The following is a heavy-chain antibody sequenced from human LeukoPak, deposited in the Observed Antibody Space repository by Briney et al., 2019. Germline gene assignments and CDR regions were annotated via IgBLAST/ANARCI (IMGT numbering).Heavy chain of an antibody. Sequence: SETLSLTCPVSGGSISSYYWSWIRQPPGKGLEWIGYIYYSGSTNYNPSLKSRVTISVDTSKNQFSLKLSSVTAADTAVYYCARHRRAFEIWGQGTTVTVSS. CDR1: GGSISSYY. CDR2: IYYSGST. V-gene: IGHV4-59*08. J-gene: IGHJ3*02. CDR3: ARHRRAFEI.